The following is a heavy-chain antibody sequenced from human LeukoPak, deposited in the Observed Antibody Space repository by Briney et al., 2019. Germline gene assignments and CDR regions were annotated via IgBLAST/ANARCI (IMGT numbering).Heavy chain of an antibody. V-gene: IGHV3-30*03. CDR3: ARGDILTGYRYYFDY. D-gene: IGHD3-9*01. CDR1: GFTFSSYG. Sequence: GGSLRLSCAASGFTFSSYGMHWVRQAPGKGLEWVAVISYDGSNKYYADSVKGRFTISRDNSKNTLYLQMNSLRAEDTAVYYCARGDILTGYRYYFDYWGQGTLVTVSS. J-gene: IGHJ4*02. CDR2: ISYDGSNK.